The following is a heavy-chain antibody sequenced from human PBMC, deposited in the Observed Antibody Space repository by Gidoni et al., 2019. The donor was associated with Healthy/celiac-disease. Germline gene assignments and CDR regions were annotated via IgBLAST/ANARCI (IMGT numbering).Heavy chain of an antibody. CDR2: IYHSGST. CDR3: ASATPRGSIWGRGGWFDP. J-gene: IGHJ5*02. V-gene: IGHV4-4*02. CDR1: GGPISSSTW. Sequence: QVQLQESGPGLVKPSGTLSLTCAVSGGPISSSTWWRWVRQPPGKGLEWIGEIYHSGSTNYNPSLKSRVTISVDKSKNQFSLKLSSVTAADTAVYYCASATPRGSIWGRGGWFDPWGQGTLVTVSS. D-gene: IGHD3-16*01.